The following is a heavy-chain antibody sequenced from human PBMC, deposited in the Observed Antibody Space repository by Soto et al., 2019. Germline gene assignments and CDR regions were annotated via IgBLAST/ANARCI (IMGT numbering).Heavy chain of an antibody. CDR1: GFTFNDFE. Sequence: EVQLLESGGGLVQPGGSLRLSCGVSGFTFNDFEMNWVRQAPGKGLEWLAYIDGSGTTKKYADSVRGRFTISRDNPNNSLFLQMSSLGAAVTAIYYCARGFGRFNYWGQGTLVSVSS. CDR3: ARGFGRFNY. D-gene: IGHD3-10*01. CDR2: IDGSGTTK. V-gene: IGHV3-48*03. J-gene: IGHJ4*02.